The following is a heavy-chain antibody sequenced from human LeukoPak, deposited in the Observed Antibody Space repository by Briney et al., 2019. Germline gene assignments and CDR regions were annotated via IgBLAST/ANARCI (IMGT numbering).Heavy chain of an antibody. J-gene: IGHJ4*02. CDR1: GITLSNYG. Sequence: GGSLRLSCAVSGITLSNYGMSWVRQAPGKGLEWVAGISDSGGRTNYADSVKGRFTISRDNSKNTLYLQMNSLRAEDTAVYYCAKAPYTAMVTFDYWGQGTLVTVSS. D-gene: IGHD5-18*01. CDR3: AKAPYTAMVTFDY. V-gene: IGHV3-23*01. CDR2: ISDSGGRT.